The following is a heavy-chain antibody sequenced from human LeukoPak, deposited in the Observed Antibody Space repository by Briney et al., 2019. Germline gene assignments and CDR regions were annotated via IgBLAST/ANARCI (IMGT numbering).Heavy chain of an antibody. CDR2: VYYSGST. V-gene: IGHV4-4*02. CDR3: ARHGGGGFLVADLDY. D-gene: IGHD2-8*02. Sequence: GSLRLSCAASGFTFTNAWMTWVRQPPGKGLEWIGNVYYSGSTSYNPSLKSRVTISVDTSKNQFSLRLNSVTAADTAVYYCARHGGGGFLVADLDYWGQGTLVTVSS. J-gene: IGHJ4*02. CDR1: GFTFTNAW.